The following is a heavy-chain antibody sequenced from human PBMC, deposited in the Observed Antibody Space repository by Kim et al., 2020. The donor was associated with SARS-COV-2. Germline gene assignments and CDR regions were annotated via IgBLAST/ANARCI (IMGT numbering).Heavy chain of an antibody. V-gene: IGHV4-34*01. J-gene: IGHJ6*02. Sequence: SETLSLTCAVYGGSFSGYYWSWIRQPPGKGLEWIGEINHSGSTNYNPSLKSRVTISVDTSKNQFSLKLSSVTAADTAVYYCASLEISSWFLDYYYYGMDVWGQGTTVTVSS. CDR3: ASLEISSWFLDYYYYGMDV. CDR2: INHSGST. CDR1: GGSFSGYY. D-gene: IGHD6-13*01.